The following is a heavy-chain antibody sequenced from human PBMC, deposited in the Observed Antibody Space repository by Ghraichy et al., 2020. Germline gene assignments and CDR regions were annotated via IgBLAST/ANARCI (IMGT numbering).Heavy chain of an antibody. J-gene: IGHJ6*02. V-gene: IGHV3-23*01. D-gene: IGHD6-13*01. CDR2: ISGSGDTT. Sequence: GGSLRLSCAASGFTFSSYAMSWVRQAPGKGLEWVSAISGSGDTTYNADSVKGRFTISRDNSKNTLYLQMSSLRAEDTAVYYCAKVGIAAAGTINIYFYGMDVWGQGTTVTVSS. CDR3: AKVGIAAAGTINIYFYGMDV. CDR1: GFTFSSYA.